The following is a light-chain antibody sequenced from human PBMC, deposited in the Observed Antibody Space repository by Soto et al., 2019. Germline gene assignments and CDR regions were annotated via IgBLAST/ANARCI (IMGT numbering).Light chain of an antibody. CDR3: QQRSNWPLLT. V-gene: IGKV3D-20*02. CDR2: GAS. Sequence: EIVLTQSPSTLSLSPGERATLSCRASQSVSSSYLAWYQQKPGQAPRLLIYGASSRATGIPDRFSGSGSETDFTLTISSLEPEDSAVYYCQQRSNWPLLTFGGGTKVDIK. CDR1: QSVSSSY. J-gene: IGKJ4*01.